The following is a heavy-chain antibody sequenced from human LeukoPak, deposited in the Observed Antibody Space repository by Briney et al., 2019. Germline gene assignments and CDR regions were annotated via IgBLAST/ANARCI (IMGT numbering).Heavy chain of an antibody. CDR1: GGSFSGYY. CDR3: ARGRQDVTMIVVVMTAVSYYLDV. V-gene: IGHV4-34*01. Sequence: SETLSLTCAVYGGSFSGYYWTWIRQTPDKGLEWIGEMNPSGSTNYTPSLKSRVTISVDTSKNQFSLELSSVTAADTAVYYCARGRQDVTMIVVVMTAVSYYLDVWGKGTTVTVS. D-gene: IGHD3-22*01. J-gene: IGHJ6*03. CDR2: MNPSGST.